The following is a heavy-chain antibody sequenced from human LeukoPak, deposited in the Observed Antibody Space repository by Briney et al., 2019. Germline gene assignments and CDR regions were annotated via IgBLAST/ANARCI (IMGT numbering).Heavy chain of an antibody. Sequence: SETLSLTCAVYGGSFSGYYWSWIRQPPGKGLEWIGEINHSGSTNYNPSLKSRVTISVDTSKNQFSLKLSSVTAADTAVYYCARGLTTLNYYGSGSYLTRGFDPWGQGTLVTVSS. J-gene: IGHJ5*02. CDR3: ARGLTTLNYYGSGSYLTRGFDP. D-gene: IGHD3-10*01. CDR1: GGSFSGYY. V-gene: IGHV4-34*01. CDR2: INHSGST.